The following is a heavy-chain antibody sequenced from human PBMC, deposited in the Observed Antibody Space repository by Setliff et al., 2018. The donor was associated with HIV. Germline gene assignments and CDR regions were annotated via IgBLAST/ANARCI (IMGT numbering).Heavy chain of an antibody. D-gene: IGHD2-2*01. CDR2: IYSSGST. Sequence: SETLSLTCTVSGGSISSYYWSWIRQPPGKGLEWLGHIYSSGSTNYNPSLKSRVTISVDTSKNQFSLKLYSVTAADTAVYYCARGFDYAQRPPLYYFDYWGQGTLVTVSS. V-gene: IGHV4-59*12. CDR3: ARGFDYAQRPPLYYFDY. CDR1: GGSISSYY. J-gene: IGHJ4*02.